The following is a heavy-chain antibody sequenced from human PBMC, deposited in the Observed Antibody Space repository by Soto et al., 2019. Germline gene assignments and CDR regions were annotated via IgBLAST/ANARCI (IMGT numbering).Heavy chain of an antibody. CDR2: IKQDGSEK. D-gene: IGHD3-22*01. CDR1: GFTFSSYW. Sequence: QPGGSLRLSCAASGFTFSSYWMSWVRQAPGKGLEWVANIKQDGSEKYYVDSVKGRFTISRDNAKNSLYLQMNSLRAEDTAVYYCARGQYYYDSSGYPGYWGQGTLVTVSS. V-gene: IGHV3-7*03. CDR3: ARGQYYYDSSGYPGY. J-gene: IGHJ4*02.